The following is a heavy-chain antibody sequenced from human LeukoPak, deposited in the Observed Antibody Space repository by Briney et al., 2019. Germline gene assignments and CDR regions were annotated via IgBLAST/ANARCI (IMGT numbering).Heavy chain of an antibody. CDR1: GYTFTSYG. Sequence: ASVTVSCKASGYTFTSYGISWVRQAPGQRLEWMGWISAYNGKKNYAQKLQGGVTMTTDKSTSTAYMELRSLRSDDTAVYYCARDTAWFGELLSWFDPWGQGTLVSVSS. CDR3: ARDTAWFGELLSWFDP. V-gene: IGHV1-18*04. D-gene: IGHD3-10*01. CDR2: ISAYNGKK. J-gene: IGHJ5*02.